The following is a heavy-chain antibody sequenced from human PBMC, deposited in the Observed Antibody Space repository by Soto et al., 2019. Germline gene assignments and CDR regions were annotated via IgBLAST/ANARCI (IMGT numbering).Heavy chain of an antibody. CDR1: GDTFTSYY. CDR3: ARVYCSGGSCYGIDY. V-gene: IGHV1-46*01. Sequence: QVQLVQSGAEVKKPGASVKISCKASGDTFTSYYMHWVRQAPGQGLEWMGIINTSGGTSYAQKFQGRVTMTRDTSTSTVYMELSSLRSEDTAVYYCARVYCSGGSCYGIDYWGQGTLVTVSS. J-gene: IGHJ4*02. CDR2: INTSGGT. D-gene: IGHD2-15*01.